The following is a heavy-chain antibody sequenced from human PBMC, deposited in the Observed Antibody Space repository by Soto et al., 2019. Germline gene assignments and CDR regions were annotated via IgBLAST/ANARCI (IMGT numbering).Heavy chain of an antibody. CDR3: ARDFAGRDDY. D-gene: IGHD2-15*01. CDR1: GFTLSNNS. Sequence: EVQLVESGGGLVQPGGSLRLSCAASGFTLSNNSMHWVRQAPGEGLVWVSRINIDGSRTTYADSVKGRFTISRDHAKNTLYLQMDSLRVEDTALYYCARDFAGRDDYWGQGTLVTVSS. CDR2: INIDGSRT. V-gene: IGHV3-74*03. J-gene: IGHJ4*02.